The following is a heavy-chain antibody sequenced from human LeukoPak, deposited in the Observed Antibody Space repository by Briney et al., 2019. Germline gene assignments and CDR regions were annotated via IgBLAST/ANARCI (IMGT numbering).Heavy chain of an antibody. V-gene: IGHV4-59*01. Sequence: PSETLSLTCTVSGGSISSFYWGWIRQPPGKGLEWIGYIYYTGSTNYNPSLKSRLTISVDTSKNQFSLKLSSVTAADTPVYYSARASATLRRFAPPGQGTLATVSS. CDR3: ARASATLRRFAP. CDR2: IYYTGST. J-gene: IGHJ5*02. CDR1: GGSISSFY.